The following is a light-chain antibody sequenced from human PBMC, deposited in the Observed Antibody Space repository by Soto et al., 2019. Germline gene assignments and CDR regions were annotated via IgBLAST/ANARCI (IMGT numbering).Light chain of an antibody. CDR2: DAS. J-gene: IGKJ5*01. Sequence: EIVLTQSPATLSLSPGERATLSCRASQSVRRYLAWYQQKPGQAPRLLIYDASTRATGIPARFSGSGSETDFTLTITSLEPEDFAVYYGQQRNNWPPITFGQGTRLEIK. CDR3: QQRNNWPPIT. V-gene: IGKV3-11*01. CDR1: QSVRRY.